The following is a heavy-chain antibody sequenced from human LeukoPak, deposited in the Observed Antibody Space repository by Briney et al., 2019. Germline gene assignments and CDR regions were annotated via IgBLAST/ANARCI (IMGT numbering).Heavy chain of an antibody. CDR3: AGSSWDFDY. Sequence: SETLSLTCTVSGGSISSYYWSWIRQPPGKGLEWIGYIYYSGSTNYNPSLKSRVTISVDTSKNQLSLKLSSVTAADTPVYYCAGSSWDFDYWGQGTLVTVSS. J-gene: IGHJ4*02. CDR1: GGSISSYY. V-gene: IGHV4-59*01. D-gene: IGHD2-2*01. CDR2: IYYSGST.